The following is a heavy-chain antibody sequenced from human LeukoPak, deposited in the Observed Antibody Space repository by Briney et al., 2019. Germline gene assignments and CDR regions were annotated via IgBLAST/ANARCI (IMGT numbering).Heavy chain of an antibody. CDR3: AKASWVSTADAVL. Sequence: GGSLRLSWAASGFTFSSYAVSWVREAPARGLEWVSSLRGNGDTFYADSVKGRFTLSRDESRNTVYLHLNELRVEDTAVYYCAKASWVSTADAVLWGQGTVVTVSS. CDR1: GFTFSSYA. D-gene: IGHD3-16*01. J-gene: IGHJ4*02. V-gene: IGHV3-23*01. CDR2: LRGNGDT.